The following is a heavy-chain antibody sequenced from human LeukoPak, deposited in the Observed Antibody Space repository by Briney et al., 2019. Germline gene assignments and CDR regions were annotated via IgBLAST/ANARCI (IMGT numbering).Heavy chain of an antibody. J-gene: IGHJ5*02. V-gene: IGHV1-46*01. CDR3: ARVSRGYCSSTSCYKGAYNWFDP. CDR1: GYTFSSYY. CDR2: INLSGTVT. Sequence: ASVKVSCKASGYTFSSYYMHWVRQAPGQGLEWMGIINLSGTVTTYAQKFQGRVTMTRDTSTSTLYMELSSLRSDDTAVYYCARVSRGYCSSTSCYKGAYNWFDPWGQGTLVTVSS. D-gene: IGHD2-2*02.